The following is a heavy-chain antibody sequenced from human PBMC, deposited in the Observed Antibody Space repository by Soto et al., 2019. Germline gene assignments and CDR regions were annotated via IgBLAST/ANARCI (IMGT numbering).Heavy chain of an antibody. Sequence: GGSLRLSCAASGFTFSNAWMSWVRQAPGKGLEWVGRIKSKTDGGTTDYAAPVKGRFTISRDDSKNTLYLQMNSLKTEDTAVYYCTTAKPTRSGVVIQWYYYGMDVWGQGTTVTVSS. CDR3: TTAKPTRSGVVIQWYYYGMDV. J-gene: IGHJ6*02. D-gene: IGHD3-3*01. CDR2: IKSKTDGGTT. CDR1: GFTFSNAW. V-gene: IGHV3-15*01.